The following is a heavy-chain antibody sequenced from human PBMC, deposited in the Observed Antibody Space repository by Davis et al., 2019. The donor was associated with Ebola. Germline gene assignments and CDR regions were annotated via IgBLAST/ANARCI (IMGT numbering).Heavy chain of an antibody. Sequence: MPSETLSLTCTVPGGSISTSSYYSGWIRQPPGKGLEWIGSMSYSGRAYYNPSLKSRATLSVDTSKNQFSLKMNSMTAADTAVYFCARTTEVDYWGQGTVVTVSS. CDR1: GGSISTSSYY. CDR3: ARTTEVDY. CDR2: MSYSGRA. J-gene: IGHJ4*02. V-gene: IGHV4-39*01. D-gene: IGHD4-23*01.